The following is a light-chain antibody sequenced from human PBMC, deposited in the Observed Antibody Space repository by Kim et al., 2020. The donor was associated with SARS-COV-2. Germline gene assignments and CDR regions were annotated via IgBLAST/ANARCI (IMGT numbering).Light chain of an antibody. CDR3: QSYDSSNHEVV. Sequence: NFMLTQPHSVSESPGKTVTISCTRSSGSIASNYVQWYQQRPGSSPTTVIYEDNQRPSGVPDRFSGSIDSSSNSASLTISGLKTEDEADYYCQSYDSSNHEVVLGGGTQLTVL. CDR2: EDN. V-gene: IGLV6-57*01. CDR1: SGSIASNY. J-gene: IGLJ2*01.